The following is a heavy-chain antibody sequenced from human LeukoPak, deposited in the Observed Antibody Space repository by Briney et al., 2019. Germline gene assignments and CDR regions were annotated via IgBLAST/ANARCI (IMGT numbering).Heavy chain of an antibody. D-gene: IGHD3-10*02. CDR1: GFTFSDHY. Sequence: PGGSLRLSCAASGFTFSDHYMDWVRQAPGKGLEWVSYISSSSSTIYYADSVKGRFTISRDNAKNSLYLQMNSLRAEDTAVYYCAELGITMIGGVWGKGTTVTISS. CDR3: AELGITMIGGV. J-gene: IGHJ6*04. CDR2: ISSSSSTI. V-gene: IGHV3-48*01.